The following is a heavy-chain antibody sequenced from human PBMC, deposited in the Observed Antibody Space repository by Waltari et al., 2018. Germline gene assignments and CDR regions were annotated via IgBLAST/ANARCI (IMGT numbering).Heavy chain of an antibody. Sequence: QVQLVQSGAEVKKPGASVQVSCKASGYTFTGYYMHWVRQAPGQGLEWMGWINPNSGGTNYAQKFQGRVTMTRDTSISTAYMELSRLRSDDTAVYYCARFPASEYYYDSSGEGYWGQGTLVTVSS. J-gene: IGHJ4*02. CDR3: ARFPASEYYYDSSGEGY. CDR1: GYTFTGYY. CDR2: INPNSGGT. D-gene: IGHD3-22*01. V-gene: IGHV1-2*02.